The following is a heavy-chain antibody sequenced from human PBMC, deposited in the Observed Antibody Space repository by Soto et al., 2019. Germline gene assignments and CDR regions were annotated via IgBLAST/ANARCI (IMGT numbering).Heavy chain of an antibody. CDR2: IIPIFGTA. V-gene: IGHV1-69*12. CDR1: GGTFSSYA. CDR3: ARDLTSGYCSGGSCYPDDYYYYGMDV. J-gene: IGHJ6*02. D-gene: IGHD2-15*01. Sequence: QVQLVQSGAEVKKPGSSVKVSCKASGGTFSSYAISWVRQAPGQGLEWMGGIIPIFGTANYAQKFQGRVTITADESTSTAYMGLSSLRSEDTAVYYCARDLTSGYCSGGSCYPDDYYYYGMDVWGQGTTVTVSS.